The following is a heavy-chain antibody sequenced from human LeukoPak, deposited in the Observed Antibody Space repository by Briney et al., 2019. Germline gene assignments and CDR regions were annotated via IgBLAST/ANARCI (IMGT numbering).Heavy chain of an antibody. CDR3: AKDLPVRFLEWLPLYYFDY. Sequence: GGSLRLSCAASGFTFSSYWMSWVRQAPGKGLEWVANIRQDGSEKYYVDSVKGRFTISRDNAKNSLYLQMNSLRAEDTAVYYCAKDLPVRFLEWLPLYYFDYWGQGTLVTVSS. J-gene: IGHJ4*02. CDR2: IRQDGSEK. D-gene: IGHD3-3*01. V-gene: IGHV3-7*03. CDR1: GFTFSSYW.